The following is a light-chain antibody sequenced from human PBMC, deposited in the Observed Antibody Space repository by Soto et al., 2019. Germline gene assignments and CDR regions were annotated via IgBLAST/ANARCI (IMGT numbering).Light chain of an antibody. CDR3: QQDYHLPWT. CDR1: QSVSSSY. J-gene: IGKJ1*01. Sequence: PGDSVTLSCGASQSVSSSYLTWYHQKPGQAPRLLIYGASTSATGIPARFSGSGSGTDFTLTISSLLPKDSAVYYCQQDYHLPWTFGQGTKVDSK. CDR2: GAS. V-gene: IGKV3D-7*01.